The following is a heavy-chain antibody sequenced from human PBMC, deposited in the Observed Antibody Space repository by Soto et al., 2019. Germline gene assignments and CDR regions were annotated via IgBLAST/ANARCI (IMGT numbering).Heavy chain of an antibody. CDR1: GFTFSSYS. CDR2: ISSSSSTI. D-gene: IGHD2-2*01. V-gene: IGHV3-48*02. Sequence: EVQLVESGGGLVQPGGSLSLTCAASGFTFSSYSMNWVRQAPGKGLEWVSYISSSSSTIYYADSVKGRFTISRDNAKNSLYLQMNSLRDEDTAVYYCARESAALNWFDPWGQGTLVTVSS. CDR3: ARESAALNWFDP. J-gene: IGHJ5*02.